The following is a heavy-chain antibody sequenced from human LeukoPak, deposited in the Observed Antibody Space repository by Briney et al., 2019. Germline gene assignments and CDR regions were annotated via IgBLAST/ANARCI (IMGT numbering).Heavy chain of an antibody. Sequence: SETLSLTCTVSGGSISSYYWSWIRQPPGKGLKWIGNIYYSGYTTYSPSLRSRVTISVDTSKNQFSLKLSSVTAADTAVYYCARETSQKGAHYMDVWGKGTTITISS. V-gene: IGHV4-59*01. D-gene: IGHD3-16*01. J-gene: IGHJ6*03. CDR2: IYYSGYT. CDR1: GGSISSYY. CDR3: ARETSQKGAHYMDV.